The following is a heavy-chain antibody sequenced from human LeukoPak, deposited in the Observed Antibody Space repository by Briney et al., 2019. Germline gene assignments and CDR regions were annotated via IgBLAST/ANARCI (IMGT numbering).Heavy chain of an antibody. J-gene: IGHJ5*02. CDR1: GGSISSGDYY. CDR3: ARAYYYDSSGYYT. Sequence: KPSETLSLTCTVSGGSISSGDYYWSWIRQPPGKGLEWIGYIYYSGSTYYNPSLKSRVTISVDTSKNQFSLKLSSVTAADTAVYYCARAYYYDSSGYYTWGQGTLVTVSS. D-gene: IGHD3-22*01. V-gene: IGHV4-30-4*01. CDR2: IYYSGST.